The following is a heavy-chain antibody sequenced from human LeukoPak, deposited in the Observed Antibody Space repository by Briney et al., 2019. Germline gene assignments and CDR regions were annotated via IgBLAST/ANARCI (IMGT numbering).Heavy chain of an antibody. CDR3: VRDLGGRSGH. CDR1: GFTFSSNW. Sequence: GGSLRLSCAASGFTFSSNWMHWVRQAPGKGLVWVSRINEDGSTTNYADSVKGRSTIFRDNAKDTLYLQMNSLRAEDTAVYYCVRDLGGRSGHWGQGTLVTVSS. CDR2: INEDGSTT. J-gene: IGHJ4*02. V-gene: IGHV3-74*01. D-gene: IGHD1-26*01.